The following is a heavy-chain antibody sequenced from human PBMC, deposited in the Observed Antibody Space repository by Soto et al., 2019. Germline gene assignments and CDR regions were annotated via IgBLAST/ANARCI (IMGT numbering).Heavy chain of an antibody. CDR3: ARDMLSYSSSWYEDY. J-gene: IGHJ4*02. CDR2: INAGNGNT. Sequence: ASVKVSCKASGYTFTSYAMHWVRQAPGQRLEWMGWINAGNGNTKYSQKFQGRVTITRDTSASTAYMELSSLRSEDTAVYYCARDMLSYSSSWYEDYWGQGTLVTVSS. V-gene: IGHV1-3*01. CDR1: GYTFTSYA. D-gene: IGHD6-13*01.